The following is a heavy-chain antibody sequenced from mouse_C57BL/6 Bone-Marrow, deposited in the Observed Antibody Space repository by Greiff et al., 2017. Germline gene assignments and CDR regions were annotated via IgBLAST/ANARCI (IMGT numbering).Heavy chain of an antibody. CDR2: IDPSDSET. J-gene: IGHJ3*01. V-gene: IGHV1-52*01. D-gene: IGHD2-4*01. CDR1: GYTFTSYW. Sequence: QVHVKQPGAELVRPGSSVKLSCKASGYTFTSYWMHWVKQRPIPGLEWIGKIDPSDSETNYNQKFKDKATLTVDTSSSTAYMQLSSLTSEDSAVYCCALYDYDGAWFAYWGQGTLVTVSA. CDR3: ALYDYDGAWFAY.